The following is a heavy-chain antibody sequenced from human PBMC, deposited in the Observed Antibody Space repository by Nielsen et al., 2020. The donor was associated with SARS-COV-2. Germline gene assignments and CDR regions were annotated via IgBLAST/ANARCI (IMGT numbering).Heavy chain of an antibody. CDR3: ATTRILYPLAY. V-gene: IGHV5-10-1*01. Sequence: GESLKISCKGSGYSFASYWISWVRQMPGKGLEWMGRIDPSDSYTNYSPSFQGHITISADKSISTAYLQWSSLKASDTAMYYCATTRILYPLAYWGQGTLVTVSS. D-gene: IGHD2-15*01. J-gene: IGHJ4*02. CDR2: IDPSDSYT. CDR1: GYSFASYW.